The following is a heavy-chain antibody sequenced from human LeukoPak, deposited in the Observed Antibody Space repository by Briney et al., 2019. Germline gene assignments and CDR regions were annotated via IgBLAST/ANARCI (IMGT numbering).Heavy chain of an antibody. J-gene: IGHJ3*02. CDR1: GFTFSSYG. Sequence: GGSLRLSCAASGFTFSSYGMHWVRQAPGKGLEWVAFIRYDGSNKYYADSVKGRFTISRDNSKNTLYLQMNSLRAEDTAVYYCARGYCSSTSCYSHGDAFDIWGQGTMVTVSS. V-gene: IGHV3-30*02. D-gene: IGHD2-2*01. CDR2: IRYDGSNK. CDR3: ARGYCSSTSCYSHGDAFDI.